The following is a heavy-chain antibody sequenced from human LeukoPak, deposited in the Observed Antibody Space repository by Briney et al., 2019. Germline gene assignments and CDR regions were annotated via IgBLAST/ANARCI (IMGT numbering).Heavy chain of an antibody. CDR2: IRYDGSNK. V-gene: IGHV3-30*02. J-gene: IGHJ5*02. CDR1: GFTFSSYG. CDR3: AKDPGSSWYWFDP. Sequence: PGGSLRLSCAASGFTFSSYGMHWVRQAPGKGLEWVAFIRYDGSNKYYADSVKGRFTISRDNSKNTLYLQMNSLSAEDTAVYYCAKDPGSSWYWFDPWGQGTLVTVSS. D-gene: IGHD6-13*01.